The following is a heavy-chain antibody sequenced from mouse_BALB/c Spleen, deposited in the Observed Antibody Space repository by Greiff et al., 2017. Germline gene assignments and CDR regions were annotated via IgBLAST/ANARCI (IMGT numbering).Heavy chain of an antibody. CDR1: GYTFTSYW. CDR3: ARKKEDGYYDAWFAY. CDR2: INPSTGYT. V-gene: IGHV1-7*01. D-gene: IGHD2-3*01. Sequence: QVQLQQSGAELAKPGASVKMSCKASGYTFTSYWMHWVKQRPGQGLEWIGYINPSTGYTEYNQKFKDKATLTADKSSSTAYMQLSSLTSEDSAVYYCARKKEDGYYDAWFAYWGQGTLVTVSA. J-gene: IGHJ3*01.